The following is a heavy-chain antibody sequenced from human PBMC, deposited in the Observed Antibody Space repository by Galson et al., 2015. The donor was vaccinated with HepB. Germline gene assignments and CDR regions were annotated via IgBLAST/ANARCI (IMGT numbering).Heavy chain of an antibody. V-gene: IGHV3-30*03. CDR2: ISRAGRAN. Sequence: SLRLSCAASGFSFSSHGMHWVRKAPGKGLEWVAVISRAGRANNYADSVKGRFTISRDNSKNTFYLQMNSLRTEDTAVYYGAREHSWGNWYFDYWGRGTLVTVSS. CDR1: GFSFSSHG. CDR3: AREHSWGNWYFDY. D-gene: IGHD3-16*01. J-gene: IGHJ2*01.